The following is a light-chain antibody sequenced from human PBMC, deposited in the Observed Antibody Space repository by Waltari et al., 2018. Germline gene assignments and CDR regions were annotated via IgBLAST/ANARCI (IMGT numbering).Light chain of an antibody. J-gene: IGLJ3*02. Sequence: QSALTQTASVSGSPGQSITISCTGTSSDVGSYNLVSWYQQHPGKVPKFMVYEGSERPSGFSNRFSGTKSGNTATLTISGLQAEDEADYYCCSYAGSNSWVFGGGTKLTVV. CDR1: SSDVGSYNL. CDR3: CSYAGSNSWV. CDR2: EGS. V-gene: IGLV2-23*01.